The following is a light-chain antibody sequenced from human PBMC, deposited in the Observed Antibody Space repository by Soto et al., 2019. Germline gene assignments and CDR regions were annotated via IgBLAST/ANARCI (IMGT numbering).Light chain of an antibody. J-gene: IGKJ5*01. CDR2: AAS. Sequence: EIVLTQSPASLSLYPGERATLSCRASQSVDSHLVWYQQKPGQAPRLLIFAASNRATGIPVRFSGSGSGTDFTRAINRLEPDDFAVYYCQQRSDWPITVGQGTRLEIK. V-gene: IGKV3-11*01. CDR3: QQRSDWPIT. CDR1: QSVDSH.